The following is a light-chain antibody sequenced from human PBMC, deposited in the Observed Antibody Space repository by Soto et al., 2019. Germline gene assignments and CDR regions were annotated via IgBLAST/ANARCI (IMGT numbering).Light chain of an antibody. Sequence: IVLTQSPGTLSLAQGARPSRSCRASKSRSSTYLAWYQQKAGRAPRLLIYAASTRANGITHRFSGGGSGTDFTLTISRLQPEDNAEYFCHHDGYSQWTFGQGTKVEIK. CDR2: AAS. CDR3: HHDGYSQWT. CDR1: KSRSSTY. J-gene: IGKJ1*01. V-gene: IGKV3-20*01.